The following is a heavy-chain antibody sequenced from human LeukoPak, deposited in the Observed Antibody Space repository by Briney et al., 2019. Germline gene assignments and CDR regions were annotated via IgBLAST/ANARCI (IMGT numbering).Heavy chain of an antibody. V-gene: IGHV5-51*01. D-gene: IGHD2-21*02. Sequence: GESLKISCKGSGYSFTSYWIGWVRQMPGKGLEWMGIIYPGDHDTRYSPSFQGQVTISADKSISTAYLQWSSLKASDTAMYYCATAYCGGDCYSTKAPFDYWGQGTLVTVSS. CDR2: IYPGDHDT. J-gene: IGHJ4*02. CDR3: ATAYCGGDCYSTKAPFDY. CDR1: GYSFTSYW.